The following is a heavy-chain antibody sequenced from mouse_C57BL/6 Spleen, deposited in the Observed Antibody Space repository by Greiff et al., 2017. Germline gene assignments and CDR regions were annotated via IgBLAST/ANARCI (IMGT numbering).Heavy chain of an antibody. CDR2: IHPNSGST. CDR1: GYTFTSYW. V-gene: IGHV1-64*01. D-gene: IGHD1-1*01. J-gene: IGHJ1*03. Sequence: QVQLQQPGAELVKPGASVKLSCKASGYTFTSYWMHWVKQRPGQGLEWIGMIHPNSGSTNYNEKFKSKATLTVDKSSSTAYMQRSSLTSEDSAVYYCARSRGSSPYWYFDVWGTGTTVTVSS. CDR3: ARSRGSSPYWYFDV.